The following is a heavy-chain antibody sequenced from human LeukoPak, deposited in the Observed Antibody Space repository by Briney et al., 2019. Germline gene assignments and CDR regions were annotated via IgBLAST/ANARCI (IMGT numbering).Heavy chain of an antibody. CDR2: IKQDGSEK. J-gene: IGHJ4*02. D-gene: IGHD5-24*01. V-gene: IGHV3-7*01. Sequence: SGGSLRLSCAVSGFTFSTYWMSWVRQAPGKGLEWVANIKQDGSEKYYVDSVKGRFTVSRDDAKKSLFLQMNSLRAEDTAVYYCARDGHDYNDRLWFDYWGQGTLVTVSS. CDR1: GFTFSTYW. CDR3: ARDGHDYNDRLWFDY.